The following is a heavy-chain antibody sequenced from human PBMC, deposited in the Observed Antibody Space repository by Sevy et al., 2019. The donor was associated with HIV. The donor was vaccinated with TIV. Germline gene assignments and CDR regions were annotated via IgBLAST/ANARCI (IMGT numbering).Heavy chain of an antibody. V-gene: IGHV3-23*01. CDR2: ISGSGSRT. CDR3: AKGGGGHYDPDEIGYYFYYYNMDV. D-gene: IGHD3-22*01. CDR1: GFSFDSYG. J-gene: IGHJ6*03. Sequence: GGSLRLSCAVSGFSFDSYGMTWVRQAPGKGLEWVSGISGSGSRTYYAYSVKGRFIISRDNSKNTLDLQMNSLRSEDTAIYYCAKGGGGHYDPDEIGYYFYYYNMDVWGKGTTVTVSS.